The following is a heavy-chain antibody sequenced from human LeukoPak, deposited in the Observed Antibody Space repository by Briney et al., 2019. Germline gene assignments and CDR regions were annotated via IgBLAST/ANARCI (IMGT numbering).Heavy chain of an antibody. J-gene: IGHJ4*02. CDR2: ISSSSSYI. V-gene: IGHV3-11*06. CDR1: GFTFSDYY. CDR3: ATSPKGSSGLGVAY. D-gene: IGHD6-19*01. Sequence: GGSLRLSCAASGFTFSDYYMSWIRQAPGKGLEWVSSISSSSSYIYYADSVKGRFTISRDNAKNSLYLQMNSLRAEDTAVYYCATSPKGSSGLGVAYWGQGTLVTVSS.